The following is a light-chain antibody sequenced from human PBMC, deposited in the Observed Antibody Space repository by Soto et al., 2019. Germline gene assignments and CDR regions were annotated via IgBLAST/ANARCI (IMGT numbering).Light chain of an antibody. V-gene: IGKV1-5*01. Sequence: DIQMTQSPCILSASLGDRVTITCRASQSISSWLAWYQQKPGKAPKLLIYAASSLQSGVPSRFSGSGSGTDFTLTISSLQPDDFATYYCQQYNTFWTFGPGTKVDI. J-gene: IGKJ1*01. CDR3: QQYNTFWT. CDR2: AAS. CDR1: QSISSW.